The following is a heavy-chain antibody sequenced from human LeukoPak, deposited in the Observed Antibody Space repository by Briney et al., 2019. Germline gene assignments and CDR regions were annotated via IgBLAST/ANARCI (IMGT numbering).Heavy chain of an antibody. Sequence: SVKVSCKASGCTFTHHYIDWVQQAPGQGLEWIGRINPNSGGTNYAQKSQGRVTLTRDSSISTAYMELSRLRSDDTAVYYCARDSADRRVVVITLPFDYWGQGTVVTVSS. V-gene: IGHV1-2*06. CDR3: ARDSADRRVVVITLPFDY. D-gene: IGHD2-21*01. CDR2: INPNSGGT. CDR1: GCTFTHHY. J-gene: IGHJ4*02.